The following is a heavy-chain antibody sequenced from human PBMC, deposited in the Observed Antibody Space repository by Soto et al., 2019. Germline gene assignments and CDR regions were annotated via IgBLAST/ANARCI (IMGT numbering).Heavy chain of an antibody. CDR3: SRHHSGRYYFVY. CDR1: GFIFGDYW. Sequence: PGGSLRLSCAASGFIFGDYWMSWIRQAPGKGLEWVANTGQDGGEKNFVDSVKGRFIISRDNAKNSLYLQMNSLRAEDTAVYYCSRHHSGRYYFVYWGLGTLVTVSS. CDR2: TGQDGGEK. V-gene: IGHV3-7*05. J-gene: IGHJ4*02. D-gene: IGHD1-26*01.